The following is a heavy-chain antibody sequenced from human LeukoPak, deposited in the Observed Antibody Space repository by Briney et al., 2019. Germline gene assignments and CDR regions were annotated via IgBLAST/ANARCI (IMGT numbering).Heavy chain of an antibody. CDR3: ARGIAAAAANLDF. D-gene: IGHD6-13*01. CDR2: TYYRSKWYN. J-gene: IGHJ4*02. Sequence: SQTLSLTCAISGDIVSSNGAAWNWIRQSPSRGLEWLGRTYYRSKWYNDYAVSVKSRMTINPDTSKNQFSLQLNSVTHEDTAVYYCARGIAAAAANLDFWGQGTLVTVSS. V-gene: IGHV6-1*01. CDR1: GDIVSSNGAA.